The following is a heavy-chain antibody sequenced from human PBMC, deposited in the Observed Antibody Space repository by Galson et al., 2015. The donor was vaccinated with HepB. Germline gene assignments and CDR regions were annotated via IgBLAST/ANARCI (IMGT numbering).Heavy chain of an antibody. D-gene: IGHD3-16*01. J-gene: IGHJ6*02. CDR1: GFSIGGYA. V-gene: IGHV3-30-3*01. CDR3: TRVGLGVSIGNGMDV. Sequence: SLRLSCAASGFSIGGYALHWVRQAPGKGLEWVAFISHDTNNKKFADFVRGRSTISRDNPKNTMDLQMNSLRPEDTALYYCTRVGLGVSIGNGMDVWGQGTTVIVSS. CDR2: ISHDTNNK.